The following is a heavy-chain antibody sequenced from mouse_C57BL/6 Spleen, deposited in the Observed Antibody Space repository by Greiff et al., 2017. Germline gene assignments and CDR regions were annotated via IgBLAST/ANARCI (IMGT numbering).Heavy chain of an antibody. D-gene: IGHD1-1*01. J-gene: IGHJ3*01. CDR3: ARDHYYGSSFFAY. V-gene: IGHV5-4*01. CDR1: GFTFSSYA. CDR2: ISDGGSYT. Sequence: DVQLVESGGGLVKPGGSLKLSCAASGFTFSSYAMSWVRQTPEKRLEWVATISDGGSYTYYPDNVKGRFTISRDNAKNNLYLQMSHLKSEDTAMYYCARDHYYGSSFFAYWGQGTLVTVSA.